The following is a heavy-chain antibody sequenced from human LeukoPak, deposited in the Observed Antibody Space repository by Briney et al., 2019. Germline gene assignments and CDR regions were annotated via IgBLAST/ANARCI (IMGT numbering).Heavy chain of an antibody. D-gene: IGHD6-19*01. Sequence: HPGGSLRLSCTGSGFTFSDYEMNWVRQAPGKGLEWISYISNSGSIIYYADSVKGRFTISRGNAKNSLFLQMHSLRAEDTAVYYCARGPSVGSGWSPDYWGQGTLVTVSS. CDR3: ARGPSVGSGWSPDY. J-gene: IGHJ4*02. V-gene: IGHV3-48*03. CDR2: ISNSGSII. CDR1: GFTFSDYE.